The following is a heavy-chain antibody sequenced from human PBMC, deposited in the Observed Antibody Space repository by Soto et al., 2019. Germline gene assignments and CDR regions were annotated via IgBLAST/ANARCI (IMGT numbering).Heavy chain of an antibody. CDR1: GGSIINYY. V-gene: IGHV4-59*01. D-gene: IGHD3-3*01. CDR3: ARFRSYEGYFDX. CDR2: IHYSGST. J-gene: IGHJ4*02. Sequence: SETLSLTCTVSGGSIINYYWTWIRQPPGKGLEWIGYIHYSGSTNYNPSLKSRVTISVDTSKNQFSLKLRSVTAADTAVYYCARFRSYEGYFDXWGQGTLVTVSS.